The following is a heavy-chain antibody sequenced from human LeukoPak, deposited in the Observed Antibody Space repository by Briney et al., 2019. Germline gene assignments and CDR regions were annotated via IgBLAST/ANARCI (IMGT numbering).Heavy chain of an antibody. CDR1: GFTFSSYG. Sequence: GGSLRLSCAASGFTFSSYGMHWVRQAPGKGLEWVAVIWYGGSNKYYADSVKGRFTISRDNSKNTLYLQMNSLRAEDSAVYYCARDRSDYALDYWGQGALVTASS. D-gene: IGHD3-16*01. J-gene: IGHJ4*02. V-gene: IGHV3-33*01. CDR3: ARDRSDYALDY. CDR2: IWYGGSNK.